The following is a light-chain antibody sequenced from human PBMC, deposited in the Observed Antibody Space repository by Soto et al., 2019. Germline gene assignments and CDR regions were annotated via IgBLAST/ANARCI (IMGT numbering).Light chain of an antibody. CDR2: DVS. J-gene: IGLJ2*01. V-gene: IGLV2-14*03. CDR1: SSDVGGYNS. CDR3: SSYTRSTTLV. Sequence: QSVLTQPASVSGSPGQSITISCTGTSSDVGGYNSVSWYQQHPGKAPKLMVYDVSIRPSGVSNRFSGSKSGNTASLTIFGLQAEDEADYYCSSYTRSTTLVFGGGTKSPS.